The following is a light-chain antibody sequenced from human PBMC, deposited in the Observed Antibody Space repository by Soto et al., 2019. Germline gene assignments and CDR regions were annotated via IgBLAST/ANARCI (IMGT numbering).Light chain of an antibody. V-gene: IGLV2-8*01. CDR3: SSYAGSNIWV. CDR1: SSDVGGYNY. Sequence: QSALTQPPSASGSPGQSVTISCTGTSSDVGGYNYVSWYQQYPGKAPKLMIYEVSKRPSGVPDRFSGSKSGNTASLTVSGLQAEDEADYYCSSYAGSNIWVFGGGTKLTVL. J-gene: IGLJ3*02. CDR2: EVS.